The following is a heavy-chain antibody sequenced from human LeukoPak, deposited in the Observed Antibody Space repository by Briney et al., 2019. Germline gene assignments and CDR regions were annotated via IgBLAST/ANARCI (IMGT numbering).Heavy chain of an antibody. Sequence: GGSLRLCCAASGFTFSSYTVNWVRQTPGKGLEWVAVISCDELNIYYADSVKGRFTISRDNSKDTVYLQMNSLRAEDTAVYYCAREGISGWTDHWGQGTLVTVSS. D-gene: IGHD6-19*01. CDR2: ISCDELNI. CDR3: AREGISGWTDH. CDR1: GFTFSSYT. J-gene: IGHJ5*02. V-gene: IGHV3-30-3*01.